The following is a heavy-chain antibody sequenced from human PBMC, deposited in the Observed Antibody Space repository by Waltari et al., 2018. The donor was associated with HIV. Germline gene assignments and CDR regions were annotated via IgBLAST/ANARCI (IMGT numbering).Heavy chain of an antibody. CDR2: IYTTGST. V-gene: IGHV4-4*07. D-gene: IGHD3-22*01. CDR3: ARQGVVVITPRRDFYYGLDV. Sequence: QVQLLESGPGLVKPSTTLSLTCTVSGDSTSAYYSRWIRHPAGQGREWIGRIYTTGSTNYNPSLKSRVTMSVDTSKNQFSLNLTSVTAADTAVYYCARQGVVVITPRRDFYYGLDVWGQGTTVAVSS. J-gene: IGHJ6*02. CDR1: GDSTSAYY.